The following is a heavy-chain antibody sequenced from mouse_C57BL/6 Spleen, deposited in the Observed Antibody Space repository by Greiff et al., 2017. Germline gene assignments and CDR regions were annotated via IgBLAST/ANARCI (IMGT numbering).Heavy chain of an antibody. CDR3: AAYYGK. D-gene: IGHD1-1*01. Sequence: QVHVKQSGAELVKPGASVKLSCKASGYTFTSYWMQWVKQRPGQGLEWIGEIDPSDSYTNYNQKFKGKATLTVDTSSSTAYMQLSSLTSEDSAVYYCAAYYGKWGQGTTLTVSS. CDR1: GYTFTSYW. CDR2: IDPSDSYT. V-gene: IGHV1-50*01. J-gene: IGHJ2*01.